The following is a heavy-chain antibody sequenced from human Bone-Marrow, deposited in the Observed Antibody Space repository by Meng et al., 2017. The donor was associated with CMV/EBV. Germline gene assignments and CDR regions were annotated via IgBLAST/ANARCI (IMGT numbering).Heavy chain of an antibody. D-gene: IGHD3-16*02. V-gene: IGHV1-18*01. CDR2: ISPYNGNT. CDR3: ARVYIVGWGGYPDGY. CDR1: GYTFTNYG. J-gene: IGHJ4*02. Sequence: ASVKVSCKTSGYTFTNYGIIWVRQAPGQGLEWMGWISPYNGNTNYAQNFQGRVTMTTDTSTDTAYMELRSLRSADTAVYYCARVYIVGWGGYPDGYWGQGTLVTVSS.